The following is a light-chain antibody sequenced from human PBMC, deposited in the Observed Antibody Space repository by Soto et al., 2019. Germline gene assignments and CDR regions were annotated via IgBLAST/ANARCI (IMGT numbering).Light chain of an antibody. CDR2: LEGSGSY. CDR1: SGHSTYI. Sequence: QAVVTQSSSASASLGSSVKLTCTLSSGHSTYIIAWHQQQPGKAPRYLMKLEGSGSYNKGSGIPDRFSGSSSGADRYLTISNLQFEDAADYYCETWDTNVVVVGGGTKVTVL. V-gene: IGLV4-60*02. J-gene: IGLJ2*01. CDR3: ETWDTNVVV.